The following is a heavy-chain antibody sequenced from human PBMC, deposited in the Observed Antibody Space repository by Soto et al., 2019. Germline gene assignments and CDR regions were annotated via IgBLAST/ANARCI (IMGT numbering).Heavy chain of an antibody. CDR2: ISSSGTYI. D-gene: IGHD3-10*01. Sequence: GGSLRLACEASGFTCNDYIMDWVRQAPEKGLEWVSSISSSGTYIYYADSVKGRFAISRDNANNVMYLQMDTLRAEDTAVYYCVRAGHVFDVHYYGMDLWGQGTTVTVSS. CDR1: GFTCNDYI. CDR3: VRAGHVFDVHYYGMDL. J-gene: IGHJ6*02. V-gene: IGHV3-21*01.